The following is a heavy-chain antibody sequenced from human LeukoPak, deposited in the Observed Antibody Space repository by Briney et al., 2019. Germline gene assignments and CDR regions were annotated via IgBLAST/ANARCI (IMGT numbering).Heavy chain of an antibody. CDR2: ISYDGSNK. CDR1: GFTFSSYA. D-gene: IGHD2-2*01. V-gene: IGHV3-30-3*01. Sequence: PGGSLRLSCAASGFTFSSYAMHWVRQAPGKGLEWVAVISYDGSNKYYADSVKGRFTISRDNSKNTLYLQMNSLRAEDTAVYYCAGEYSSSWFGGWFDPWGQGTLVTVSS. J-gene: IGHJ5*02. CDR3: AGEYSSSWFGGWFDP.